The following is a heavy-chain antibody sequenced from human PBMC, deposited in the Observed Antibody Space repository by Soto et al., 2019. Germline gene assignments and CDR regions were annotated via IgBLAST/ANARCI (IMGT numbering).Heavy chain of an antibody. D-gene: IGHD3-10*01. CDR3: AHYRLWSRDFEY. V-gene: IGHV2-5*02. CDR2: IYWDDDK. CDR1: GFSLSTSGVG. J-gene: IGHJ4*02. Sequence: QITLKESGPTLVKPTQTLTLTCTFSGFSLSTSGVGVGWIRQPPGKALEWLALIYWDDDKRYSPSLKSSLTITKDPSKNQVVLTMTNMDPVDTATYYCAHYRLWSRDFEYWGQGTLVTVSS.